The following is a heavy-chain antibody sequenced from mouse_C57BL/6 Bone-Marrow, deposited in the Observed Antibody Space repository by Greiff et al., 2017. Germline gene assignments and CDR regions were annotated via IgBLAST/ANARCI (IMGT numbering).Heavy chain of an antibody. D-gene: IGHD3-2*02. CDR1: GYTFTSYW. Sequence: VQLQQPGAELVKPGASVKLSCKASGYTFTSYWMQWVKQRPGQGLEWIGEIDPSDSYTNYNQKFKGKATLTVDTSSSTAYMQLSSLTSEDSAVYYCANDRQLRPYYFDYWGQGTTLTVSS. CDR3: ANDRQLRPYYFDY. V-gene: IGHV1-50*01. CDR2: IDPSDSYT. J-gene: IGHJ2*01.